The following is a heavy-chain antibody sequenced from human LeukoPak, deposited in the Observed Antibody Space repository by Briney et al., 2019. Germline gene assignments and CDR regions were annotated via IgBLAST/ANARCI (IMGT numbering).Heavy chain of an antibody. V-gene: IGHV3-64*01. CDR2: ISSNGGST. D-gene: IGHD5-12*01. J-gene: IGHJ4*02. CDR3: ARGLQGYDYLDY. Sequence: PGGSLRLSCAASGFTFSSYAMHWVRQAPGKGLEYVSAISSNGGSTYYANSVKGRFTISRDNSKNTLYLQMGSLRVEDMAVYYCARGLQGYDYLDYWGQGTLVTVSS. CDR1: GFTFSSYA.